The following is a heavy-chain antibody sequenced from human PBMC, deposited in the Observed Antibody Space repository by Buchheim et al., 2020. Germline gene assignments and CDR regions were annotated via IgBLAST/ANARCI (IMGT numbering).Heavy chain of an antibody. D-gene: IGHD3-22*01. Sequence: QLQLQESGPGLVKPSETLSLTCTVSGGSVSSSTYYWGWIRQPPGKGLEWIGSIYYSGSTYYNPSLKSRVTISVDTSKNQFSLKLSSVTAADTAVYYCARTVGSGYRYYYYYMDVWGKGTT. CDR2: IYYSGST. J-gene: IGHJ6*03. CDR3: ARTVGSGYRYYYYYMDV. CDR1: GGSVSSSTYY. V-gene: IGHV4-39*07.